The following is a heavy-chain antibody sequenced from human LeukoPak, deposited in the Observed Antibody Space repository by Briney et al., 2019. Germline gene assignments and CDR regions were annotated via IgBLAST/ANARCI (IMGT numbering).Heavy chain of an antibody. CDR3: AKDPSPLYCSSTSCSPYGMDV. J-gene: IGHJ6*04. V-gene: IGHV3-30*18. Sequence: SLXLSCAASGFTFSSYAMHWVRQAPGKGLEWVAVISYDGSNKYYADSVKGRFTISRDNSKNTLYLQMNSLRAEDTAVYYCAKDPSPLYCSSTSCSPYGMDVWGKGTTVTVSS. CDR1: GFTFSSYA. D-gene: IGHD2-2*01. CDR2: ISYDGSNK.